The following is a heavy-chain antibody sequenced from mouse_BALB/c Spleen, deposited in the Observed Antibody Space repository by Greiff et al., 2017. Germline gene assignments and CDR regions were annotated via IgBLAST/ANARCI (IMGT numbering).Heavy chain of an antibody. CDR1: GFTFSSFG. CDR3: ARKTFFDY. V-gene: IGHV5-17*02. Sequence: EVKLVESGGGLVQPGGSRKLSCAASGFTFSSFGMHWVRQAPEKGLEWVAYISSGSSTIYYADTVKGRFTISRDKPKNTLFLQMTSLRSEDTAMYYCARKTFFDYWGQGTTLTVSS. J-gene: IGHJ2*01. CDR2: ISSGSSTI.